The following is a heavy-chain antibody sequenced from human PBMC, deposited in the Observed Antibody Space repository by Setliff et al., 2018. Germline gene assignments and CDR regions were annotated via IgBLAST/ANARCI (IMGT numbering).Heavy chain of an antibody. CDR3: ARTGTYRYFDY. CDR2: IHYTGNT. D-gene: IGHD1-1*01. J-gene: IGHJ4*02. V-gene: IGHV4-39*01. CDR1: GGSINSGSYF. Sequence: SETLSLTCPVSGGSINSGSYFWGWIRQPPGKGLEWIGRIHYTGNTYYNASLKSRVTISVDTAQNQFSLSLSSVTAADTAVYYCARTGTYRYFDYWGQGTLVTVS.